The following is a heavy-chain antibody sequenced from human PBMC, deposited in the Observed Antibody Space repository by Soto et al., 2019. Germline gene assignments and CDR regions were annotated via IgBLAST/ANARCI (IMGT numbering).Heavy chain of an antibody. V-gene: IGHV4-39*01. CDR1: GASISVHSYY. J-gene: IGHJ5*02. Sequence: PSETLSLTCTVSGASISVHSYYWTWIRQPPGKGLEWIGSSYYSGTTYFNPSLKSRATISVDTSKNQFSLRLTSVTAADTAIYYCTRRYNRNDNYFDLWGPGALVTVSS. D-gene: IGHD3-9*01. CDR2: SYYSGTT. CDR3: TRRYNRNDNYFDL.